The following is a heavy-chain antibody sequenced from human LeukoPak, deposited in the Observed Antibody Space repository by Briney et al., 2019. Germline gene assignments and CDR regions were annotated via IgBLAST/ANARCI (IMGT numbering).Heavy chain of an antibody. V-gene: IGHV3-23*01. Sequence: GGSLRLSCAASGFTFSSYAMSWVRQASGKGLEWVSAISGSGGSTYYADSVKGRFTISRDNSKNTLYLQMNSLRAEDTAVYYCAKKTSITGTTGNLGYWGQGTLVTVSS. CDR2: ISGSGGST. J-gene: IGHJ4*02. CDR1: GFTFSSYA. D-gene: IGHD1-20*01. CDR3: AKKTSITGTTGNLGY.